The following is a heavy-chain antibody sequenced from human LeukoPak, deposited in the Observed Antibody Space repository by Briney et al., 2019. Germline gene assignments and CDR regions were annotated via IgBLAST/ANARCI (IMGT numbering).Heavy chain of an antibody. J-gene: IGHJ3*02. CDR2: IIPIFGTA. V-gene: IGHV1-69*13. Sequence: SVKVSCKASGGTFSSYAISWVRQAPGQGLEWMGGIIPIFGTANYAQKFQGRVTITADESTSTAYMELSSLRSEDTAVYYCARTEPAAMRAFDIWGQGTMVTVSS. D-gene: IGHD2-2*01. CDR3: ARTEPAAMRAFDI. CDR1: GGTFSSYA.